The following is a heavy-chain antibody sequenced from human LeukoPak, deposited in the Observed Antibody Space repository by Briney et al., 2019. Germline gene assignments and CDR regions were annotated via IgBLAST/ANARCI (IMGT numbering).Heavy chain of an antibody. J-gene: IGHJ4*02. D-gene: IGHD1-26*01. CDR2: INHSGST. V-gene: IGHV4-34*01. CDR1: GGSFSGYY. CDR3: ARALSGSYYYYDY. Sequence: SETLSLTCAVYGGSFSGYYWSWIRQPPGKGLEWIGEINHSGSTNYNPSLKSRVTISVDTSKNQFSLKLSSVTAADTAVYYCARALSGSYYYYDYWGQGTLVTVPS.